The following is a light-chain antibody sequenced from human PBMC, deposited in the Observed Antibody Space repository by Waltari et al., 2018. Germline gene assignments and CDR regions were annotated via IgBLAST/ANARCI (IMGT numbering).Light chain of an antibody. V-gene: IGKV1-12*01. CDR3: QQANSFPLT. CDR2: DAS. Sequence: DIQMTQSPSTLSASVGDRITITCRASQSIKTWLAWYKQKPGTAPKLLIYDASTLVDGVPSTFSGSGYGTDFTLSISSLQPEDFATYYCQQANSFPLTFGGGTKVDI. J-gene: IGKJ4*01. CDR1: QSIKTW.